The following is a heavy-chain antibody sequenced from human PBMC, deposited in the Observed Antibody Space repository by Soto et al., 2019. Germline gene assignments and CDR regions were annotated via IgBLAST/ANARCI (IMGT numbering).Heavy chain of an antibody. CDR3: VRGRSYSVYDF. J-gene: IGHJ4*02. CDR1: GGSISGHS. Sequence: PSETLSLTCTVSGGSISGHSWVWIRQPAGKGLEWIGHIYPSGSTSYNPSLRSRVTMSLGTSCNQIFLNLTSVTAADTAVFYCVRGRSYSVYDFWGPGTLVTVSS. CDR2: IYPSGST. V-gene: IGHV4-4*07. D-gene: IGHD5-12*01.